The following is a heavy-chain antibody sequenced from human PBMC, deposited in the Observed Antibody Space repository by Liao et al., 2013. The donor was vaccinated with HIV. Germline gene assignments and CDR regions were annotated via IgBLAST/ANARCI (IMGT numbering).Heavy chain of an antibody. CDR2: IFYSGTT. Sequence: QLQLQESGPGLVKPSETLSLTCTVSGGSISSSSYYWGWVRQPPGKGLEWIGSIFYSGTTHYNPSLTSRVTISVDTSKNQFSLKLSSVTAADTAVYYCARASGWYPSIDYWGQGTLVTVSS. CDR3: ARASGWYPSIDY. V-gene: IGHV4-39*07. J-gene: IGHJ4*02. CDR1: GGSISSSSYY. D-gene: IGHD6-19*01.